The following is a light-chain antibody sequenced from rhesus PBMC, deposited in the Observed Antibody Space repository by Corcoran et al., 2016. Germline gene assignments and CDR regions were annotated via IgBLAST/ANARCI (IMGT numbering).Light chain of an antibody. V-gene: IGKV1-32*02. J-gene: IGKJ4*01. CDR2: YAN. CDR1: QGISSY. CDR3: QQGNSNPLT. Sequence: DIQMSQSPSSLSASVGDRVTITCRASQGISSYLNWYQQKPGKAPKLLIYYANGLASGVPSRFSGRGSGTEFPLNISSLKPEDFATYYWQQGNSNPLTFGGGTKVEIK.